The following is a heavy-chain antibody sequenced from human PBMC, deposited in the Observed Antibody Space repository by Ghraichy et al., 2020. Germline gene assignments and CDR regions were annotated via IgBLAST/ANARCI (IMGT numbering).Heavy chain of an antibody. CDR3: ARQTIFGVVIPLH. J-gene: IGHJ4*02. D-gene: IGHD3-3*01. V-gene: IGHV4-39*01. Sequence: SETLSLTCTVSGGSISSSSYYWGWIRQPPGKGLEWIGSIYYSGSTYYNPSLKSRVTISVDTSKNQFSLKLSSVTAADTAVYYCARQTIFGVVIPLHWGQGTLVTVSS. CDR2: IYYSGST. CDR1: GGSISSSSYY.